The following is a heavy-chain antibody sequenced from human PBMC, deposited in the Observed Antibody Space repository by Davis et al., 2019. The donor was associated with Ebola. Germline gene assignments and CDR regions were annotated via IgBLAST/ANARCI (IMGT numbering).Heavy chain of an antibody. CDR1: GYSISSGYY. D-gene: IGHD2-2*01. CDR3: ASIVPTYYYGMDV. V-gene: IGHV4-38-2*02. Sequence: PSETLSLTCTVSGYSISSGYYWGWIRQPPGKGLEWIGSIYYSGSTYYNPSLKSRVTISVDTSKNQFSLKLSSVTAADTAVYYCASIVPTYYYGMDVWGKGTTVTVSS. CDR2: IYYSGST. J-gene: IGHJ6*04.